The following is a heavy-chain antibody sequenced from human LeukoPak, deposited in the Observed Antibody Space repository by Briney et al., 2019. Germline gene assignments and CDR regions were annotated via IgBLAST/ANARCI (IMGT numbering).Heavy chain of an antibody. V-gene: IGHV4-39*07. CDR2: IYYSGST. CDR3: ARETYSYGQEGDAFDI. CDR1: GGSISSSSYY. D-gene: IGHD5-18*01. Sequence: SETLSLTCTVSGGSISSSSYYWGWIRQPPGKGLEWIGSIYYSGSTYYNPSLKSRVTISVDTSKNQFSLKLSSVTAADTAVYYCARETYSYGQEGDAFDIWGQGTMVTVSS. J-gene: IGHJ3*02.